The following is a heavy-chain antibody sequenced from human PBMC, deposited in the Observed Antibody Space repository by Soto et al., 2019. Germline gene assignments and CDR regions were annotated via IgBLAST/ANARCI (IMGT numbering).Heavy chain of an antibody. CDR3: ARRGAAAGPGWFDP. D-gene: IGHD6-13*01. CDR1: GGSISSSSYY. J-gene: IGHJ5*02. Sequence: LSLNCTVSGGSISSSSYYWGWIRQPPGKGLEWIGSIYYSGSTYYNPSLKSRVTISVDTSKNQFSLKLSSVTAADTAVYYCARRGAAAGPGWFDPWGQGTLVTVSS. V-gene: IGHV4-39*01. CDR2: IYYSGST.